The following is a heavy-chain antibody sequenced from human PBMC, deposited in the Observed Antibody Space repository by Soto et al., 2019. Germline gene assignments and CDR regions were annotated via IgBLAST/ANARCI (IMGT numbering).Heavy chain of an antibody. Sequence: SETLSLTCTVSGGSISSNYWTWIRQPPGKGLEWIGYVYNSGSTNYNPSLKSRVTISEDTSKSQFSLKVNSTTAADTAVYYCARYRREAVAGYTLDNWGQGILVTVSS. V-gene: IGHV4-59*01. J-gene: IGHJ4*02. D-gene: IGHD6-13*01. CDR1: GGSISSNY. CDR2: VYNSGST. CDR3: ARYRREAVAGYTLDN.